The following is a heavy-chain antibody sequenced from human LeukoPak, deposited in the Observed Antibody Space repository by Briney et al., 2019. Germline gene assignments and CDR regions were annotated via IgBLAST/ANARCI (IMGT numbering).Heavy chain of an antibody. V-gene: IGHV4-59*08. D-gene: IGHD3-3*01. CDR1: GGSISNYY. CDR3: ARQKVARFHAFDI. CDR2: IYYSGST. J-gene: IGHJ3*02. Sequence: SETLSLTCTVSGGSISNYYWSWIRQPPGKGLEWIGYIYYSGSTNYNPSLKSRVTISVDTSKNQFSLKLSSVTAADTAVYYCARQKVARFHAFDIWGQGTMVTVSS.